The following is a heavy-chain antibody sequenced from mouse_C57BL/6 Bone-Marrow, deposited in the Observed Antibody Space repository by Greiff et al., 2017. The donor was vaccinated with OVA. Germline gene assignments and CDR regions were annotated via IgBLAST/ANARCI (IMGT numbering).Heavy chain of an antibody. CDR2: IDPSDSYT. D-gene: IGHD1-1*01. CDR3: ARDYYGRSHWYFDV. CDR1: GYTFTSYW. V-gene: IGHV1-59*01. J-gene: IGHJ1*03. Sequence: QVQLQQPGAELVRPGTSVKLSCKASGYTFTSYWMHWVKQRPGQGLEWIGVIDPSDSYTNYNQKFKGKATLTVDTSSSTAYMQLSSLTSEDSAVYYCARDYYGRSHWYFDVWGTGTTVTVSS.